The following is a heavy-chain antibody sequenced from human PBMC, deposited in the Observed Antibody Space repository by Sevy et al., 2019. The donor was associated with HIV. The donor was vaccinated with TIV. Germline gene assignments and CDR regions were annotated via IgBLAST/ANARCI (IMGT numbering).Heavy chain of an antibody. CDR3: ARDRFYYYGSGSYYTNDAFDI. V-gene: IGHV3-7*01. CDR2: IKQDGSEK. J-gene: IGHJ3*02. Sequence: GGSLRLSCAASGFTFSSYWMSWVRQAPGKGLEWVANIKQDGSEKYYVDSVKGRFTISRDNAKNSLYLQMNSQRAEDTAVYYCARDRFYYYGSGSYYTNDAFDIWGQGTMVTVSS. CDR1: GFTFSSYW. D-gene: IGHD3-10*01.